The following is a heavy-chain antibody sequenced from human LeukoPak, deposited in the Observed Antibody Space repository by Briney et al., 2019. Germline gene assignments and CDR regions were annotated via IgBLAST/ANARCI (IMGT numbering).Heavy chain of an antibody. D-gene: IGHD2-2*01. CDR3: AKGAKVGPAAMDY. CDR1: GFTFSTYA. Sequence: GGSLRLSCAASGFTFSTYAMTWVRQAPGKGLEWVSTISDRGGSTYYADSVKGRFTISRDNSKDTLYLQMNSLRAEDTAVYYCAKGAKVGPAAMDYWGQGTLVTVSS. V-gene: IGHV3-23*01. J-gene: IGHJ4*02. CDR2: ISDRGGST.